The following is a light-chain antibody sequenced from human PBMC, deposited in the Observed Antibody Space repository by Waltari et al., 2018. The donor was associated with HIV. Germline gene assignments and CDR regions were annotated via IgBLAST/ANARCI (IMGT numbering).Light chain of an antibody. J-gene: IGLJ3*02. CDR3: ISYISSSSPV. CDR1: SFDIYGYNF. CDR2: AVS. Sequence: QSALTQPASVSGSPGQSITISCTGTSFDIYGYNFFSWFQHHPGKAPQVLIYAVSNRPSGVSDRFSGSKSGNTASLTISGLQPEDEAEYFCISYISSSSPVFGGGTKLTVL. V-gene: IGLV2-14*01.